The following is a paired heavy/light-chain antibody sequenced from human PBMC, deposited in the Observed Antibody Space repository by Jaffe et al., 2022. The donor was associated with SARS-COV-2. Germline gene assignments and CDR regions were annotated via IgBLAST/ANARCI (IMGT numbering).Light chain of an antibody. CDR1: QSVGSS. CDR2: GAS. Sequence: EIVMTQSPATLSVSPGERATLSCRASQSVGSSLAWYQQKPGQAPRLLFYGASTRATGFPARFSGSGSGTEFTLTISSLQSEDFAVYYCQQYSNWPRTFGQGTKVEIK. CDR3: QQYSNWPRT. V-gene: IGKV3-15*01. J-gene: IGKJ1*01.
Heavy chain of an antibody. Sequence: EVQLSESGGGLVQPGGSLRLSCEASGLTFSNYAMNWVRQAPGKGLEWVSIISGSGTGTYYADSVKGRFTSSRDNSKNTLYLQMNSLRAEDTAIYYCAKDPENYGYSYGSGAFDIWGQGTMVTVSS. CDR2: ISGSGTGT. CDR1: GLTFSNYA. V-gene: IGHV3-23*01. CDR3: AKDPENYGYSYGSGAFDI. J-gene: IGHJ3*02. D-gene: IGHD5-18*01.